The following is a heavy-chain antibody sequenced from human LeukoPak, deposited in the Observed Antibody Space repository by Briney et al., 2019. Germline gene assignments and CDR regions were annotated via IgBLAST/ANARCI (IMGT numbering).Heavy chain of an antibody. CDR2: ISYDGSNK. J-gene: IGHJ4*02. V-gene: IGHV3-30*14. D-gene: IGHD3-9*01. Sequence: GGSLRLSCAASGFTFSSYAMHWVRQAPGKGLEWVAVISYDGSNKYYADSVKGRFTVSRDNSKNTLYLQMNSLRAEDTAVYYCASVFDWLGFDYWGQGTLVTVSS. CDR1: GFTFSSYA. CDR3: ASVFDWLGFDY.